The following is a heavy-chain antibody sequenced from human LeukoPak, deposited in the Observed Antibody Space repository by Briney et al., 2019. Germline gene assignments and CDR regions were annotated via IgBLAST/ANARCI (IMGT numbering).Heavy chain of an antibody. CDR2: IYPRDGST. D-gene: IGHD3-22*01. Sequence: ASVKVSCKASGYTFTSNYIHWVRQAPGQGLEWMGKIYPRDGSTSYAQKFQGRVTVTRDTSTSTVHMELSGLRSEDTAVYYCAKDDRGRFSDSSGYYFNAFDIWGQGTMVTVSS. CDR1: GYTFTSNY. V-gene: IGHV1-46*01. CDR3: AKDDRGRFSDSSGYYFNAFDI. J-gene: IGHJ3*02.